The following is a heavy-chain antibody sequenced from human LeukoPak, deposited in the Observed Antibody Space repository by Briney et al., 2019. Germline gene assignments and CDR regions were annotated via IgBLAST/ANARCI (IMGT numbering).Heavy chain of an antibody. D-gene: IGHD3-16*02. CDR3: ANGYTSTYYNALDI. CDR1: GFTFSRYG. CDR2: ISYDGSKK. Sequence: PGGSLRLSCAASGFTFSRYGMHWVRQAPGKGLEWVAVISYDGSKKYYADSVKGRFTISRDNSKNTLYLQMSSLRVEDTAVYYCANGYTSTYYNALDIRGQGTMVTVSS. V-gene: IGHV3-30*18. J-gene: IGHJ3*02.